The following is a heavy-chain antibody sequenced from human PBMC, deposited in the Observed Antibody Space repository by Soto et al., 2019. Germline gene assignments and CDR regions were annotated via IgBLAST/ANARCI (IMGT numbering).Heavy chain of an antibody. CDR3: ARPSADSSGYYFDY. V-gene: IGHV1-8*01. CDR1: GYSFTIYD. J-gene: IGHJ4*02. Sequence: XSVNFALKATGYSFTIYDIPGLRQATGQGLEWMGWMNPNSGNTGYAQKFQGRVTMTRNTSISTAYMELSSLRSEDTAVYYCARPSADSSGYYFDYWGQGTLVTVSS. CDR2: MNPNSGNT. D-gene: IGHD3-22*01.